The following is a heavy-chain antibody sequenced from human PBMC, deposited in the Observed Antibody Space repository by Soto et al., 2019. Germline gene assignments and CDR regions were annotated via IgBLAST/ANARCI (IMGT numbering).Heavy chain of an antibody. J-gene: IGHJ6*02. V-gene: IGHV5-51*01. CDR2: IYPGDSDT. CDR3: ARSRERGHYYYYGMDV. Sequence: GESLKISCKGSGYSFTSYWIGWVRQMPGKGLEWMGIIYPGDSDTRYSPSFQGQVTISADKSISTAYLQWSSLKASDTAMYYCARSRERGHYYYYGMDVWGQGTTVTVYS. CDR1: GYSFTSYW.